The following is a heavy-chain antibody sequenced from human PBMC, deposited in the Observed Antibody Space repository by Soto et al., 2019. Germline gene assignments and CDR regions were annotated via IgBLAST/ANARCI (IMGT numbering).Heavy chain of an antibody. CDR2: IIPIFGTA. Sequence: QVQLVQSGAEVKKPGSSVKVSCKASGGTFSSYAISWVRQAPGQGLEWMGGIIPIFGTANYAQKFQGRVTITADESTSTAYMELSSLRSEDTAVYYCARGEYYDDSSGYFSPVRRYYYYGMDVWGQGTTVTVSS. V-gene: IGHV1-69*01. D-gene: IGHD3-22*01. J-gene: IGHJ6*02. CDR3: ARGEYYDDSSGYFSPVRRYYYYGMDV. CDR1: GGTFSSYA.